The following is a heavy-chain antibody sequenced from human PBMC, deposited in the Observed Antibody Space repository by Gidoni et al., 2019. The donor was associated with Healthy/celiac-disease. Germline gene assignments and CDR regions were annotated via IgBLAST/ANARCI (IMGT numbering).Heavy chain of an antibody. CDR2: MYYSGRT. CDR1: GGSFSSTTYY. J-gene: IGHJ4*02. CDR3: ARLVTIFGEYDY. D-gene: IGHD3-3*01. V-gene: IGHV4-39*01. Sequence: QLQLQESGPGLVKPSETLSLTCTVSGGSFSSTTYYWGWIRQPPGKGLEWIGSMYYSGRTYYNPSLKSRVTIFVDTSKNQFSLKLSSVTAADTAVYYCARLVTIFGEYDYWGQGTLVTVSS.